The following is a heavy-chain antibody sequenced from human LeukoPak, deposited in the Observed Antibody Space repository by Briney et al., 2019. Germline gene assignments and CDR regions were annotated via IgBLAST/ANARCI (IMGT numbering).Heavy chain of an antibody. J-gene: IGHJ4*02. CDR1: GGSISSSSYY. CDR3: ASHHYGGILYYFDY. Sequence: SETLSLTCTVSGGSISSSSYYWGWIRQPPGKGLEWIGSIYYRGSTYHNPSLKSRVTISVDTSKNQFSLKLSSVTAADAAVYYCASHHYGGILYYFDYWGQGTLVTVSS. V-gene: IGHV4-39*01. CDR2: IYYRGST. D-gene: IGHD4-23*01.